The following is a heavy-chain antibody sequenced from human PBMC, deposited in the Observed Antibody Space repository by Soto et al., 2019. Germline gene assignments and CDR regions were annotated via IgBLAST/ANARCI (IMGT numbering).Heavy chain of an antibody. CDR3: AKDGRGSGSHYNSFGY. V-gene: IGHV3-53*01. Sequence: EVQLVESGGGLIQPGGSLKPPFQPSGFTAANNNMTGAGRPPGKGLEWVSLIYSTGTTKYADSVKGRFTVSRDNAKNTLYLQMNSLRAEDTAVYYCAKDGRGSGSHYNSFGYWGQGTLVTVSS. CDR2: IYSTGTT. J-gene: IGHJ4*02. D-gene: IGHD3-10*01. CDR1: GFTAANNN.